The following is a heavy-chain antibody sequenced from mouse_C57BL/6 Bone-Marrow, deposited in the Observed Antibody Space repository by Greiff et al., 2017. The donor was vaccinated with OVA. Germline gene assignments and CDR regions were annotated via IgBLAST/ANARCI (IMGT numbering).Heavy chain of an antibody. V-gene: IGHV5-2*01. D-gene: IGHD2-3*01. CDR3: ARRGGYYGAY. CDR2: INSDGGST. Sequence: EVKLMESGGGLVQPGESLKLSCESTEYEFPSHDMSWVRQTPEKRLELVAAINSDGGSTYYPDTMERRFIISRDNTKKTLYLQMSSLRSEDTALYYCARRGGYYGAYWGQGTLVTVSA. CDR1: EYEFPSHD. J-gene: IGHJ3*01.